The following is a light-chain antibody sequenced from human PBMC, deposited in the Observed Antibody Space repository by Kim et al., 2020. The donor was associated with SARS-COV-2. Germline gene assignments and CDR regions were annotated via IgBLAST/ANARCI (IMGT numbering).Light chain of an antibody. CDR3: MQPLQTTWT. V-gene: IGKV2-28*01. J-gene: IGKJ1*01. CDR1: QSLLHTDGYNY. CDR2: LGS. Sequence: DIVLTQSPLSLPVTPGEPASLSCRSSQSLLHTDGYNYLDWYLQKPGQSPQLLIYLGSNRASGVPDRFSGSGSGTDFTLKISRVEAEDVGVYYCMQPLQTTWTFGQGTKVDIK.